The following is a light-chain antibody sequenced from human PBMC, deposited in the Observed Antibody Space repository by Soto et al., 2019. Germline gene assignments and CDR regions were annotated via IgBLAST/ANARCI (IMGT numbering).Light chain of an antibody. Sequence: EILMTQSPATLSVSTGERATLSCRASQSVSSNLAWYQQKPGQAPRLLIYAVSTRATGIPARFSGSGSGTEFTLTINSLQSEDFAVYYCQQYNNWPPTWTFGQGTKVDI. CDR3: QQYNNWPPTWT. V-gene: IGKV3-15*01. J-gene: IGKJ1*01. CDR2: AVS. CDR1: QSVSSN.